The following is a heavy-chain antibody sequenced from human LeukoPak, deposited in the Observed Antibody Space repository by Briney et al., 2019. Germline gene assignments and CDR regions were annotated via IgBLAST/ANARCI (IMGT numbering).Heavy chain of an antibody. CDR3: ARSAGISGYIPLDP. V-gene: IGHV3-23*01. J-gene: IGHJ5*02. D-gene: IGHD5-12*01. CDR1: GFNFSKYA. Sequence: PGGSLRLSCAASGFNFSKYAMSWVRQAPGMGLEWVSVISGGGRRTYSPDSMKGRFTISRDSFKNTVYLEMYNLTVDDTAIYYCARSAGISGYIPLDPWGQGVLVTVSS. CDR2: ISGGGRRT.